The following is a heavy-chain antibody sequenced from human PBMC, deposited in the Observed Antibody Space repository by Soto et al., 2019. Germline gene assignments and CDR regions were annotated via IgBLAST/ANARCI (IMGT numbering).Heavy chain of an antibody. D-gene: IGHD3-22*01. CDR2: INHSGST. V-gene: IGHV4-34*01. CDR3: ARVPRKKYYYDSSGIT. Sequence: SETLSLTCAVYGGSFSGYYWSWIRQPPGKGLEWIGEINHSGSTNYNPSLKSRVTISVDTSKNQFSLKLSSVTAADTAVYYCARVPRKKYYYDSSGITWGQGTLVTVSS. CDR1: GGSFSGYY. J-gene: IGHJ5*02.